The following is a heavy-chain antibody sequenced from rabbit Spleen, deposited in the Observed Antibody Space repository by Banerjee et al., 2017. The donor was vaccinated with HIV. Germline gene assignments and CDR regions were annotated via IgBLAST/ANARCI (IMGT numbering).Heavy chain of an antibody. CDR2: IYIGSGVT. J-gene: IGHJ6*01. CDR1: GFSFSHSDW. V-gene: IGHV1S40*01. Sequence: QSLEESGGDLVKPGASLTLTCTASGFSFSHSDWIYWVRQATGKGLEWIGCIYIGSGVTYYANWAKGRFTISKTSSTTVTLQMTSLTAADPATYFCARDTGSSFSSYGMDLWVAGTLVTVS. CDR3: ARDTGSSFSSYGMDL. D-gene: IGHD8-1*01.